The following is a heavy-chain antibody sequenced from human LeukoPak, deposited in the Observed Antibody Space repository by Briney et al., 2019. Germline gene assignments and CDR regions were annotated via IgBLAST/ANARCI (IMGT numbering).Heavy chain of an antibody. CDR1: GLSRSTSGVG. V-gene: IGHV2-5*02. D-gene: IGHD1-26*01. CDR2: SDWDDEK. CDR3: AHRPPLGVGATLFDS. J-gene: IGHJ4*02. Sequence: ESGPTLFHPPRTLTLTYTFSGLSRSTSGVGGGWIGQPPEKALEWLALSDWDDEKRYNPSRKSTLTISQDTSKNQVVLTVTNMDPVDTATYYCAHRPPLGVGATLFDSWGQGTLVTVSS.